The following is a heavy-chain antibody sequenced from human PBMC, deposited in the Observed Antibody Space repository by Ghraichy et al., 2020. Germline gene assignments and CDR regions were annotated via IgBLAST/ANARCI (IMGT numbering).Heavy chain of an antibody. D-gene: IGHD3/OR15-3a*01. V-gene: IGHV4-38-2*02. CDR1: DYSISSGYY. Sequence: SETLSLTCTVSDYSISSGYYWGWIRQPPGKGLEWIASINNIGNTFYNPSLKSRVTMSVDTSKNQFSLKLSSVTATDTAVYYCVRGWAGYYDHDYWGQGTLVTVSS. CDR2: INNIGNT. CDR3: VRGWAGYYDHDY. J-gene: IGHJ4*02.